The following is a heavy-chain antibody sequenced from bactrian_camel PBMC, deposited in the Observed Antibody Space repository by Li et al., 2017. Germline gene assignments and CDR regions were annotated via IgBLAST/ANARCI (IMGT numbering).Heavy chain of an antibody. Sequence: VQLVESGGGSVQPGGSLRLFCEVSGDTSNIQSMAWFRQAPGDERQGVAAIDNDGYPSYSALVKGRFTISQDDAKNTVYLQMNNLKPEDTAMYNCAADVGSMSGNCQPNYWGQGTQVTVS. D-gene: IGHD6*01. J-gene: IGHJ4*01. V-gene: IGHV3S53*01. CDR2: IDNDGYP. CDR3: AADVGSMSGNCQPNY. CDR1: GDTSNIQS.